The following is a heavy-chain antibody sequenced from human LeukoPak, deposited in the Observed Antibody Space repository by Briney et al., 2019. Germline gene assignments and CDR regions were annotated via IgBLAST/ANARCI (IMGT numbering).Heavy chain of an antibody. CDR2: INHSGST. Sequence: SETLSLTCAVYGGSFSGYYWSWIRQPPGKGLERIGEINHSGSTNYNPSLKSRVTISVDTSKNQFSLKLSSVTAADTAVYYCARGISSGWSPLRYFDYWGQGTLVTVSS. CDR1: GGSFSGYY. V-gene: IGHV4-34*01. J-gene: IGHJ4*02. CDR3: ARGISSGWSPLRYFDY. D-gene: IGHD6-19*01.